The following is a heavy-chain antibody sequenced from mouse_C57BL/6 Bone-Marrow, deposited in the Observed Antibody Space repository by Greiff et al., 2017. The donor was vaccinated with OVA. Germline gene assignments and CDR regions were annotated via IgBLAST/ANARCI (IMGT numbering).Heavy chain of an antibody. V-gene: IGHV5-6*01. Sequence: EVQGVESGGDLVKPGGSLKLSCAASGFTFSSYGMSWVRQTPDTRLEWVATISSGGSYTYSPDSVKGRFTISIDNAKNTLYLQRSRLKSEDTAMYYCARLRYINYVAYWGQGTLVTVSA. CDR1: GFTFSSYG. D-gene: IGHD2-5*01. CDR2: ISSGGSYT. J-gene: IGHJ3*01. CDR3: ARLRYINYVAY.